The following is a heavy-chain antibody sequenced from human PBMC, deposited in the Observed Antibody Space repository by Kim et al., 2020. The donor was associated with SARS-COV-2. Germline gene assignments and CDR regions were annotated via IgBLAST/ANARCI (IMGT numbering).Heavy chain of an antibody. D-gene: IGHD3-10*01. CDR2: ISSSNSYI. CDR3: ARERVGSGSYSRAGYYYYGMDV. CDR1: GFTFSSYS. Sequence: GGSLRLSCAASGFTFSSYSMNWVRQAPGKGLEWVSSISSSNSYIYYADSVKGRFTISRDNAKNSLYLQMNSLRAEDTAVYYCARERVGSGSYSRAGYYYYGMDVCGQGTTVTVSS. V-gene: IGHV3-21*04. J-gene: IGHJ6*02.